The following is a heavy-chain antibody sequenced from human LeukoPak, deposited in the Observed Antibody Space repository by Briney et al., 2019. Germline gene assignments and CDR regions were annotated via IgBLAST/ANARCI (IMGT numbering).Heavy chain of an antibody. Sequence: PSETLSLTCTVSGGSISSYYWNWIRQSPEKGLEWIAYIYYSGSTNYNPSLKRRATISVDASKNRFSLNLSSVTAADTAVYYCARGDSWYFDLWGRGTLVTVSS. CDR3: ARGDSWYFDL. CDR2: IYYSGST. D-gene: IGHD3/OR15-3a*01. V-gene: IGHV4-59*01. J-gene: IGHJ2*01. CDR1: GGSISSYY.